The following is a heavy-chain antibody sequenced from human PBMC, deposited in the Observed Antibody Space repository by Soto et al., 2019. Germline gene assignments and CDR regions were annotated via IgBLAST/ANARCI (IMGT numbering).Heavy chain of an antibody. CDR3: AKDPANDYVWGSYRNFDY. CDR1: GFTFSSYA. V-gene: IGHV3-23*01. J-gene: IGHJ4*02. D-gene: IGHD3-16*02. CDR2: ISGSGGST. Sequence: SLRLSCAASGFTFSSYAMSWVRQAPGKGLEWVSAISGSGGSTYYADSVKGRFTISRDNSKNTLYLQMNSLRAEDTAVYYCAKDPANDYVWGSYRNFDYWGQGTLVTVSS.